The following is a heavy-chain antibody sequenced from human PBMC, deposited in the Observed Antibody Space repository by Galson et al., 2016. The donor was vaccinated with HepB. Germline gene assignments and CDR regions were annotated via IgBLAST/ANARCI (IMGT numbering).Heavy chain of an antibody. CDR3: ARDRGGISLSHYAFDI. J-gene: IGHJ3*02. CDR2: IHEANDNT. Sequence: SVKVSCKASGYTFSTYSIHWVRQAPGQRLEWMGWIHEANDNTKYSQKFQGRVTITRDTSASTAYMELSSLRSEDTAVYYCARDRGGISLSHYAFDIWGQGTMVTVSS. CDR1: GYTFSTYS. D-gene: IGHD3-16*01. V-gene: IGHV1-3*01.